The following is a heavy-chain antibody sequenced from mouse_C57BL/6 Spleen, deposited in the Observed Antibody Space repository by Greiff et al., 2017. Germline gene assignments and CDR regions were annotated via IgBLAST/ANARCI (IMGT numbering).Heavy chain of an antibody. Sequence: VQRVESGPGLVQPSQSLSITCTVSGFSLTSYGVHWVRQSPGKGLEWLGVIWSGGSTDYNAAFISRLSISKDNSKSQVFFKMNSLQADDTAIYYCASPTMITSHWYFDVWGTGTTVTVSS. V-gene: IGHV2-2*01. D-gene: IGHD2-4*01. J-gene: IGHJ1*03. CDR3: ASPTMITSHWYFDV. CDR2: IWSGGST. CDR1: GFSLTSYG.